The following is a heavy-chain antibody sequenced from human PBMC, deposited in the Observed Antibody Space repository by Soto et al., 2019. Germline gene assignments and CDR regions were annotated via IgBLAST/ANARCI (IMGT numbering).Heavy chain of an antibody. CDR2: ISAYNGNT. J-gene: IGHJ3*02. CDR1: GYTFTSHG. CDR3: ARGRSNYYDSSGYYSDAFDI. D-gene: IGHD3-22*01. V-gene: IGHV1-18*01. Sequence: GASVKVSCKASGYTFTSHGIIWVRQAPGQGLEWMGWISAYNGNTNYAQKLQGRVTMTTDISTSTAYMELRSLRSDDAAVYYCARGRSNYYDSSGYYSDAFDIWGQGTMVTVSS.